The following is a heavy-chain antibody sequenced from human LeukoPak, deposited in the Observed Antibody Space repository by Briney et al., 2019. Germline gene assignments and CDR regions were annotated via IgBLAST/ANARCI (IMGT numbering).Heavy chain of an antibody. CDR3: ATWAFYHDLDV. Sequence: PGGSLRLSCTASGMNFERYAMHWVRQRPGKGLEWVGVISADGKADHADAVKGRFTVSRDNSKDSLSLQMSSLRDEDTALYYCATWAFYHDLDVWGQGNTVIVSS. V-gene: IGHV3-43*02. D-gene: IGHD1-26*01. CDR2: ISADGKA. J-gene: IGHJ6*02. CDR1: GMNFERYA.